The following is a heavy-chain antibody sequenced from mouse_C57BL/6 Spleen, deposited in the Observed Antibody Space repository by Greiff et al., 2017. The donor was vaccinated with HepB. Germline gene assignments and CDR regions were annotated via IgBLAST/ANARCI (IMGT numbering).Heavy chain of an antibody. CDR1: GYTFPDYN. D-gene: IGHD4-1*02. J-gene: IGHJ2*01. CDR3: ARSPNWVLFDY. CDR2: INPNNGGT. V-gene: IGHV1-22*01. Sequence: EVQLQQSGPELVKPGASVKMSCKASGYTFPDYNMHWVKQSHGKSLEWIGYINPNNGGTSYNQKFKGKATLTVNKSSSTAYMELRSLTSEDSAVYYCARSPNWVLFDYWGQGTTLTVSS.